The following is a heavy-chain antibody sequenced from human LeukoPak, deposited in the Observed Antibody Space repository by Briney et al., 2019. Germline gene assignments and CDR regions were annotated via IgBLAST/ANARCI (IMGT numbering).Heavy chain of an antibody. J-gene: IGHJ5*02. CDR1: GYTFTGYY. CDR3: ARAYTEWFDP. CDR2: INPNSGGT. D-gene: IGHD3-16*01. Sequence: ASVKVSCKASGYTFTGYYMHWVRQAPGQGLEWMGWINPNSGGTNYAQKFQGRATMTRDTSIGTAYMELSRLRSDDTAVYYCARAYTEWFDPWGQGTLVTVSS. V-gene: IGHV1-2*02.